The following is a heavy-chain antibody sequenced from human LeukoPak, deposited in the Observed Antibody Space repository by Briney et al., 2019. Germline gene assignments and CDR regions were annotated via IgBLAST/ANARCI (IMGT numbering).Heavy chain of an antibody. D-gene: IGHD1-26*01. J-gene: IGHJ5*02. CDR2: INAGNGNT. CDR1: GFTFTSYA. CDR3: ARDTLNSGSSP. Sequence: GGSLRLSCAASGFTFTSYAMHWVRQAPGQRLEWMGWINAGNGNTKYSQKFQGRVTITRDTSASTAYMELSSLRSEDTAVYYCARDTLNSGSSPWGQGTLVTVSS. V-gene: IGHV1-3*01.